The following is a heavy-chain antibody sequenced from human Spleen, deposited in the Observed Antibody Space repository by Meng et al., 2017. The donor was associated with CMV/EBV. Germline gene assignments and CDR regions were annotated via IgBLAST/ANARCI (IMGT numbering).Heavy chain of an antibody. CDR2: INPNSGGT. V-gene: IGHV1-2*02. J-gene: IGHJ5*02. Sequence: QVLPAESGAGVKKPGASVKVSCKASGSTFTGYYMHWVRQAPGPGLEWMGWINPNSGGTNYAQKFQGRVTMTRDTSISTAYMELSRLRSDDTAVYYSASPKDFWSGYYISWGQGTLVTGLL. CDR1: GSTFTGYY. CDR3: ASPKDFWSGYYIS. D-gene: IGHD3-3*01.